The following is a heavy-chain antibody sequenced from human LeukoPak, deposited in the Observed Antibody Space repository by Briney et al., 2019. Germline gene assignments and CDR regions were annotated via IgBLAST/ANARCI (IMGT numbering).Heavy chain of an antibody. V-gene: IGHV4-31*03. CDR3: AREMVRDAFDI. CDR2: VSSSGTT. CDR1: GGSISRDGHY. Sequence: SQTLSLTCTVSGGSISRDGHYWSWIRQYPGKGLESIGSVSSSGTTTYNPSLKSRVTISLDTSQNQFSLNLRSLTAADAAVYYCAREMVRDAFDIWGQGTMVTVSS. J-gene: IGHJ3*02. D-gene: IGHD2-8*01.